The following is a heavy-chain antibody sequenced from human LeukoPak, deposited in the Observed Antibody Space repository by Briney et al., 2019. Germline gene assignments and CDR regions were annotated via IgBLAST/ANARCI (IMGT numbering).Heavy chain of an antibody. CDR1: GYTFSGTGWY. V-gene: IGHV1-2*02. Sequence: ASVKVSCKASGYTFSGTGWYLYWLRQAPGQGLECMGWIYPYTGATHYAQKFQGRVAMARDTSISTAYMELSRLRSDDTAVYYCARAFRWLVPVDYWGQGTLVTVSS. CDR3: ARAFRWLVPVDY. J-gene: IGHJ4*02. D-gene: IGHD6-19*01. CDR2: IYPYTGAT.